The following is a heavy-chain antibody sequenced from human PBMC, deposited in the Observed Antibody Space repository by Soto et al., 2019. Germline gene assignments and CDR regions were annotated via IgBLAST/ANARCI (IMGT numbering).Heavy chain of an antibody. Sequence: GGSLRLSCAASRFTFDDYTMHWVRQAPGKGLEWVSLISWDGGSTYYADSVKGRFTISRDNSKNSLYLQMNSLRTEDTALYYCAKDTRSSVDSEIIDYWGQGTLVTVSS. D-gene: IGHD5-18*01. V-gene: IGHV3-43*01. CDR1: RFTFDDYT. CDR3: AKDTRSSVDSEIIDY. J-gene: IGHJ4*02. CDR2: ISWDGGST.